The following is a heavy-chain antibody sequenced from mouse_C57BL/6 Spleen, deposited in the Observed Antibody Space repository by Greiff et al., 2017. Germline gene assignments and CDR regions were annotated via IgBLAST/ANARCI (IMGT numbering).Heavy chain of an antibody. Sequence: QVHVKQSGAELVRPGASVKLSCKASGYTFTDYYINWVKQRPGQGLEWIARIYPGSGNTYYNEKFKGKATLTAEKSSSTAYMQLSSLTSEDSAVYFCARSWSYYAMDYWGQGTSVTVSS. CDR3: ARSWSYYAMDY. D-gene: IGHD1-1*02. CDR1: GYTFTDYY. J-gene: IGHJ4*01. CDR2: IYPGSGNT. V-gene: IGHV1-76*01.